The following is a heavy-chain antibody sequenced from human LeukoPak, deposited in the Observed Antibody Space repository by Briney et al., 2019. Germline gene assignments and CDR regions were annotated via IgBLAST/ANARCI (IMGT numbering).Heavy chain of an antibody. V-gene: IGHV4-59*12. Sequence: SETLSLTCTVSGGSISSYYWSWIRQPPGKGLEWIGSIYYSGSTYYNPSLKSRVTISVDTSKNQFSLKLSSVTAADTAVYYCARGLNPDRNSDAFDIWGQGTMVTVSS. J-gene: IGHJ3*02. D-gene: IGHD1-14*01. CDR3: ARGLNPDRNSDAFDI. CDR2: IYYSGST. CDR1: GGSISSYY.